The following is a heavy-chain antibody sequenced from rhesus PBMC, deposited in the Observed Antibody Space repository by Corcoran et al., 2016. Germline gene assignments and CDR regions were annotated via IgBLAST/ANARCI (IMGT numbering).Heavy chain of an antibody. D-gene: IGHD2-39*02. CDR2: ISSASSYL. V-gene: IGHV3S16*01. Sequence: EVQLVESGGGLVQPGGSLRLSCAASGFTFSAYYMSWVRQAPGKGLEWVSSISSASSYLYYAESVKGRFTIARDNAKNSLSMQMSSLKTEDTAVYYCTRGGYCSGGVCYRYYFDYWGQGVLVTVSS. J-gene: IGHJ4*01. CDR3: TRGGYCSGGVCYRYYFDY. CDR1: GFTFSAYY.